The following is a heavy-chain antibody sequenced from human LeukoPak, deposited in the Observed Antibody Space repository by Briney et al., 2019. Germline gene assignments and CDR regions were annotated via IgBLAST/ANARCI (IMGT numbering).Heavy chain of an antibody. CDR2: IRNDGSNK. Sequence: PGGSLRLSCAASGFTFSSYGMHWVRQAPGKGLEWVAFIRNDGSNKYYADSVKGRFTISRDNSKNTLYLQMNSLRAEDTSVYYCARDRVSGSGSIDYWGQGTLVTVSS. CDR3: ARDRVSGSGSIDY. V-gene: IGHV3-30*02. CDR1: GFTFSSYG. D-gene: IGHD3-10*01. J-gene: IGHJ4*02.